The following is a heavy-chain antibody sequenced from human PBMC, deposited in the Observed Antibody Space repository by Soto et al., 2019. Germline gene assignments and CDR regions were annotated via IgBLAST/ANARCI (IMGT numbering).Heavy chain of an antibody. D-gene: IGHD3-22*01. Sequence: PGGSLRLSCAASGFTFSSYGMHWVRQAPGKGLEWVAVIWYDGSNKYYADSVKGRFTISRDNSKNTLYLQMNSLRAEDTAVYYCANLLGAYYDSSGYYPQPAPDAFDIWGQGTMVTVSS. J-gene: IGHJ3*02. V-gene: IGHV3-33*06. CDR3: ANLLGAYYDSSGYYPQPAPDAFDI. CDR1: GFTFSSYG. CDR2: IWYDGSNK.